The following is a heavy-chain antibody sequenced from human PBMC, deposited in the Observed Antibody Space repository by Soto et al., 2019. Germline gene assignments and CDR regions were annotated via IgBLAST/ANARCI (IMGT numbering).Heavy chain of an antibody. CDR2: ISSSDGKT. CDR3: AEDHMGDGFNRFDH. Sequence: GGSLRLSCAASGFTFSSFSMNWVRQAPGKGLEWVSAISSSDGKTFYADSVKGRFTISRDNSKNMLYLQMNSLRAEDTAVYYCAEDHMGDGFNRFDHWGQGTLVTVSS. V-gene: IGHV3-23*01. J-gene: IGHJ4*02. CDR1: GFTFSSFS. D-gene: IGHD1-26*01.